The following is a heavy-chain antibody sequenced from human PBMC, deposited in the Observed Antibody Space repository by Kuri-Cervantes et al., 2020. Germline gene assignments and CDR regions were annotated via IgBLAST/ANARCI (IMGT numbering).Heavy chain of an antibody. D-gene: IGHD2-15*01. CDR3: ATALRGYCSGGSCYTLGVYYMDV. Sequence: ASVKVSCKASGYTFTSYDINWVRQATGQGLEWMGWMNPNSGNTGYAQKFQGRVTMTTDTSTSTAYMELRSLRSEDTAVYYCATALRGYCSGGSCYTLGVYYMDVWGKGTTVTVSS. V-gene: IGHV1-8*01. CDR1: GYTFTSYD. J-gene: IGHJ6*03. CDR2: MNPNSGNT.